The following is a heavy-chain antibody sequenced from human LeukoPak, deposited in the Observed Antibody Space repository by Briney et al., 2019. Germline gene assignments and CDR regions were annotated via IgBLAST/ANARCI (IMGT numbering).Heavy chain of an antibody. Sequence: SETLSLTCTVSGGSISSYYWSWIRQPPGKGLEWIGYISQSGSTNYNPSLKSRVTISRDTSKNQIALTLSSVTAADTAVYYCARNLDANWGQGTLVTVSS. V-gene: IGHV4-59*01. CDR2: ISQSGST. CDR1: GGSISSYY. CDR3: ARNLDAN. D-gene: IGHD1-1*01. J-gene: IGHJ4*02.